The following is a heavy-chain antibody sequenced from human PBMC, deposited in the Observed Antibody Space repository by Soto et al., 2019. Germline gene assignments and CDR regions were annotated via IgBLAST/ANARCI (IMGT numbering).Heavy chain of an antibody. J-gene: IGHJ5*02. CDR2: TYFRSKWYN. D-gene: IGHD5-12*01. V-gene: IGHV6-1*01. Sequence: SQTLSLTCAISGCSVSSNTASWNCIRQSPSRGLEWLGRTYFRSKWYNYYAVSVKSRIIINPDTSNNQFSLQLNSVTPEDTAVYFCAKGDNLGPKTGYAFDPWGQGIMVTVSS. CDR3: AKGDNLGPKTGYAFDP. CDR1: GCSVSSNTAS.